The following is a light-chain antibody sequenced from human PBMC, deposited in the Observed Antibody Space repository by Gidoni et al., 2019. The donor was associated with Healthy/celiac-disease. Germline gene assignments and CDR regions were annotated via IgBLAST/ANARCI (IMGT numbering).Light chain of an antibody. V-gene: IGLV3-25*03. CDR1: ALPKQY. Sequence: SYELTQPPSVSVSPGQTARITCSGDALPKQYAYWYQQKPGQAPVPVIYKDSERPSGIPERFSGSSSGTTVTVTISGVQAEDEADYYCQSADSSGTYVVFGGGTKLTVL. CDR3: QSADSSGTYVV. CDR2: KDS. J-gene: IGLJ2*01.